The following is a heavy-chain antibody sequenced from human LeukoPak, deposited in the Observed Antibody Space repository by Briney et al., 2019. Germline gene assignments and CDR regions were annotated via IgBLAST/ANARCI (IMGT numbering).Heavy chain of an antibody. V-gene: IGHV1-18*01. D-gene: IGHD1-26*01. CDR2: ISAYNGNT. Sequence: ASVKVSCKASGYTFTSYGISWVRQAPGQGLEWMGWISAYNGNTNYAQKLQGRVTMTTDTSTSTAYMELRSLRSDDTAVYYRARELRVGASAAFDIWGQGTMVTVSS. CDR1: GYTFTSYG. J-gene: IGHJ3*02. CDR3: ARELRVGASAAFDI.